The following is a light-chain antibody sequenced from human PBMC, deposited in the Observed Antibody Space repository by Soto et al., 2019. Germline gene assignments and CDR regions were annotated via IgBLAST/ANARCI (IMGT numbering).Light chain of an antibody. CDR3: LLYYGDTPLGV. Sequence: QAVVTQEPSLTVSPGGTFTLTCASSTGAVTSGNFPNWFQQKPGQAPRALIYSTTNRHSWTPARFSGSLLGGKAALTLSGVQPEDEADYYGLLYYGDTPLGVFGGGTKLTGL. CDR1: TGAVTSGNF. CDR2: STT. V-gene: IGLV7-43*01. J-gene: IGLJ3*02.